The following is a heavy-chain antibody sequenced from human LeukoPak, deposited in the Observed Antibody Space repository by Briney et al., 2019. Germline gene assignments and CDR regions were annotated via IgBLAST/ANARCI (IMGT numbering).Heavy chain of an antibody. V-gene: IGHV4-59*01. D-gene: IGHD3-16*01. J-gene: IGHJ4*02. CDR3: VRVGRGDYVWGSYSFDY. CDR2: ISYSGST. CDR1: GDSISSYH. Sequence: SETLSLTCTVSGDSISSYHWSWIRQPPGKGLEWIGYISYSGSTNCNPSLKSRVTISLDTSKNQFSLKLSSVTASDTAVYYCVRVGRGDYVWGSYSFDYWGQGTLVTVSS.